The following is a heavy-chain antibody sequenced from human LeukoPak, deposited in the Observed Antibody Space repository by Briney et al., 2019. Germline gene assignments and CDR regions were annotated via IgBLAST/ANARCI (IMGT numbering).Heavy chain of an antibody. J-gene: IGHJ4*02. CDR2: INHSGST. D-gene: IGHD3-3*01. CDR3: ARGVPYYDFWSGYYRGRFDY. Sequence: SETLSLTCAVYGGSFSGYYWSWIRQPPGKGLEWIGEINHSGSTNYNPSLKSRVTISVDTSRNQFSLKLSSVTAADTAVYYCARGVPYYDFWSGYYRGRFDYWGQGTLVTVSS. CDR1: GGSFSGYY. V-gene: IGHV4-34*01.